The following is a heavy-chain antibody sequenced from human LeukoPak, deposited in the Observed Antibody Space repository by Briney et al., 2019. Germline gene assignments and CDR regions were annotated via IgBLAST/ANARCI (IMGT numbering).Heavy chain of an antibody. CDR2: IYYSGST. CDR1: GGSISDFY. Sequence: SETLSLTCTVSGGSISDFYWSWIRQPPGKGLEWIGYIYYSGSTNYNPSLKSRVTLSVDTSKNQFSLKLSSVTAADTAVYYCARGARPGGMIDYWGQGTLVTVSS. D-gene: IGHD3-16*01. J-gene: IGHJ4*02. CDR3: ARGARPGGMIDY. V-gene: IGHV4-59*01.